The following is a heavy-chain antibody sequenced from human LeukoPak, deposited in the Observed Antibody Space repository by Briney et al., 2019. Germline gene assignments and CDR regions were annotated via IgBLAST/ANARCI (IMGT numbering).Heavy chain of an antibody. CDR3: AKDTAAADPYYFDY. V-gene: IGHV3-21*01. J-gene: IGHJ4*02. CDR2: ISGSSSYI. D-gene: IGHD6-13*01. CDR1: GFTFSSYS. Sequence: GGSLRLSCAASGFTFSSYSMNWVRQAPGKGLEWVSSISGSSSYIYYADSVKGRFTISRDNSKNTLYLQMNSLRAEDTAVYYCAKDTAAADPYYFDYWGQGTLVTVSS.